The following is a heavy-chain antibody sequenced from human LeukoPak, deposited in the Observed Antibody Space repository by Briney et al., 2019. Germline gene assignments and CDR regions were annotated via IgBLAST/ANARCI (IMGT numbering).Heavy chain of an antibody. CDR3: ARAPAAAGSIPGAFDI. CDR1: GYTFTGYY. Sequence: GASVKVSCKASGYTFTGYYIHWVRQAPGQGLEWMGRINPSNGATDYAQKFQGKVTMTRDTSISTAYVDLSRLRSEDTAVYYCARAPAAAGSIPGAFDIWGQGTMVTVSS. D-gene: IGHD6-13*01. J-gene: IGHJ3*02. V-gene: IGHV1-2*06. CDR2: INPSNGAT.